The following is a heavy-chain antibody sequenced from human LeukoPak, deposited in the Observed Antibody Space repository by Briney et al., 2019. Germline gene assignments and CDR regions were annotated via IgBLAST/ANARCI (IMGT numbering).Heavy chain of an antibody. D-gene: IGHD1-26*01. CDR3: ARDSPYLVGAIERGFDY. V-gene: IGHV4-34*01. CDR1: GGSFSGYY. Sequence: PSETLSLTCAVYGGSFSGYYWSWIRQPPGKGLEWIGEINHSGSTNYNPSLKSRVTISVDTSKNQFSLKLSSVTAADTAVYYCARDSPYLVGAIERGFDYWGQGTLVTVSS. J-gene: IGHJ4*02. CDR2: INHSGST.